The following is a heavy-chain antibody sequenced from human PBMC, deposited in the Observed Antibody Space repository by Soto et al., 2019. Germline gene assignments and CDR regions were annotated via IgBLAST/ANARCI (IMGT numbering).Heavy chain of an antibody. J-gene: IGHJ4*02. CDR1: GYTFTSYG. CDR2: ISAYNGNT. CDR3: ARAGYYDYIWGSYRNIDY. D-gene: IGHD3-16*02. Sequence: QVQLVQSGAEVKKPGASVKVSCKASGYTFTSYGISWVRQAPGQGLEWMGWISAYNGNTNYAQKLQGRVTMTTDISTSTAYMELRSLRSDDTAVYYCARAGYYDYIWGSYRNIDYWGQGTLVTVSS. V-gene: IGHV1-18*01.